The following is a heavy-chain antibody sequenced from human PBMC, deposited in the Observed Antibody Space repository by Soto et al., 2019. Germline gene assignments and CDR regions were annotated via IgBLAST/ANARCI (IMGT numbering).Heavy chain of an antibody. CDR1: GFTFSSYG. CDR3: ARGRSHSSGQPRRATAEYFQH. CDR2: IWYDGSNK. V-gene: IGHV3-33*01. D-gene: IGHD6-19*01. J-gene: IGHJ1*01. Sequence: GGSLRLSCAASGFTFSSYGMHWVRQAPGKGLEWVAVIWYDGSNKYYADSVKGRFTISRNNSKNTLYLQMNSLRAEDTAVYYCARGRSHSSGQPRRATAEYFQHWGQGTLVTVSS.